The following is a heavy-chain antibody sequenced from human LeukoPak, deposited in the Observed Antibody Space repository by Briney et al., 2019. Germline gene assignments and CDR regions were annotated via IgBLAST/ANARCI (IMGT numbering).Heavy chain of an antibody. D-gene: IGHD3-22*01. Sequence: GGSLRLSCAASGFTFNNYWMTWVRQAPGKGLEWVANIKQDGSDKYYVDSVKGRFIISRDTARNSLHLQMNSLRAEDTAVYYCARDSIPGYDSSGYMVAFDLWGQGTMVTVSS. CDR3: ARDSIPGYDSSGYMVAFDL. J-gene: IGHJ3*01. V-gene: IGHV3-7*05. CDR1: GFTFNNYW. CDR2: IKQDGSDK.